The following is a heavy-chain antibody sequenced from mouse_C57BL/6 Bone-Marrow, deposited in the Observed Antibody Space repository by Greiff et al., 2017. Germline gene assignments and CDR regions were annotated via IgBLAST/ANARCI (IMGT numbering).Heavy chain of an antibody. CDR2: IYPGDGST. V-gene: IGHV1-85*01. J-gene: IGHJ2*01. Sequence: VQLQQSGPELVKPGASVKLSCTASGFTFTSYDINWVKQRPGQGLEWIGWIYPGDGSTKYDEKFKGKATLTADTSSNTAYMELNSLTSEDSSVYFGASECGRCYYYFDYWGQGTTVTVSS. CDR3: ASECGRCYYYFDY. CDR1: GFTFTSYD. D-gene: IGHD1-1*01.